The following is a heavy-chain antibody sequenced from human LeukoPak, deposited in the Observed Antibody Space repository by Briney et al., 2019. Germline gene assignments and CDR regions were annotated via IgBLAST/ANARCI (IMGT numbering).Heavy chain of an antibody. D-gene: IGHD2-21*02. J-gene: IGHJ4*02. Sequence: SVKVSCKASGGTFSSYAISWVRQAPGQGLEWMGRIIPILGIANYAQKFQGRVTITADKSTSTAYMELSSLRSEDTAVYYCAREPGSARMTWDYWGQGTLVTVSS. CDR2: IIPILGIA. V-gene: IGHV1-69*04. CDR1: GGTFSSYA. CDR3: AREPGSARMTWDY.